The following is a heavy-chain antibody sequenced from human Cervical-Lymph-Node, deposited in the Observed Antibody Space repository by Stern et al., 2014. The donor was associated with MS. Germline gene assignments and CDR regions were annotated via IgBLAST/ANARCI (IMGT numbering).Heavy chain of an antibody. Sequence: QVTLKESGPVLVKPTETLTLTCTVSGFSLSDTTMGVIWIRQPPANALEWLSHIFSNYEKYYSASLKSRLTISKDTSKRQVVLTMTTMDPADTATYYCVRLATTSSYGVLDSWGQGTLVTVSS. CDR2: IFSNYEK. CDR1: GFSLSDTTMG. V-gene: IGHV2-26*01. J-gene: IGHJ4*02. CDR3: VRLATTSSYGVLDS. D-gene: IGHD2-2*01.